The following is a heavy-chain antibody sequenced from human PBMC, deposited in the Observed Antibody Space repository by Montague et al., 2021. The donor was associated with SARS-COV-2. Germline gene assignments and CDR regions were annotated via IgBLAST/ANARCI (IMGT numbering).Heavy chain of an antibody. D-gene: IGHD1-26*01. J-gene: IGHJ3*02. CDR1: GFIFSNFA. CDR2: IGASGGSI. Sequence: SLRLSCAASGFIFSNFAMTWVRQAPGKGLEWASSIGASGGSIFYADSVKGRFTISRDNSENTLYLQMNSLRAEDTAVYYCARDPDSGSYSSDAFDIWGQGTMVTVSS. V-gene: IGHV3-23*01. CDR3: ARDPDSGSYSSDAFDI.